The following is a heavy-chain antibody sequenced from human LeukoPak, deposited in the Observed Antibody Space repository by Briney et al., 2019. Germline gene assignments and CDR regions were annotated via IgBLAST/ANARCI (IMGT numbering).Heavy chain of an antibody. CDR3: AKCAWELLHPCY. CDR2: ISGSGGST. V-gene: IGHV3-23*01. Sequence: GGSLRLSCAASGFTFSSYAMSWVRQAPGKGLEWVSAISGSGGSTYYADSLKGRLTISRDNSKNTLYLQMNSLRAEDTAVYYCAKCAWELLHPCYWGQGTLVTVSS. D-gene: IGHD1-26*01. CDR1: GFTFSSYA. J-gene: IGHJ4*02.